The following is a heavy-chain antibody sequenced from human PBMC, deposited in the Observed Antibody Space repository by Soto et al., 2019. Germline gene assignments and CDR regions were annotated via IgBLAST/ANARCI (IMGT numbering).Heavy chain of an antibody. V-gene: IGHV3-23*01. J-gene: IGHJ5*02. D-gene: IGHD6-13*01. CDR3: AKEGGGVYSSPAVIYNWFDA. CDR2: IRGSGGST. Sequence: GGFLRLSCSASGFTFSGYGRIRVRQALGKGLEGVSAIRGSGGSTYYADCVKGRFTISRYNSKNTLDLLMDSARAEDTAVYYCAKEGGGVYSSPAVIYNWFDAWGQG. CDR1: GFTFSGYG.